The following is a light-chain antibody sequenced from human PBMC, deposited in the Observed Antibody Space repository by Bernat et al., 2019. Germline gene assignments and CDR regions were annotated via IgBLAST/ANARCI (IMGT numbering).Light chain of an antibody. Sequence: EIVLTQSPGTLSLSPGERATLSCRASQSVGSNYLAWHQQKPGQAPRLLIFGASSRATGIPDRFIGSGYVTDFTLTINRLEPEDFAVYYCQQYTSSPFTFGPGTKVDIK. CDR1: QSVGSNY. J-gene: IGKJ3*01. V-gene: IGKV3-20*01. CDR2: GAS. CDR3: QQYTSSPFT.